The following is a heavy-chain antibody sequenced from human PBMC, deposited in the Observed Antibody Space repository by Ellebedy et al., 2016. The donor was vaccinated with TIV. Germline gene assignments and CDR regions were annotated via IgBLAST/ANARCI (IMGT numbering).Heavy chain of an antibody. Sequence: MPSETLSLTCTVSGDSISSYYWSWIRQPPGKGLEWIGHIYYSVTTNYSPSLKSRVTLSADTSKNQFSLNLRTVTAADTAVYYCARTDPWQPIDDWGQGILVSVSS. CDR2: IYYSVTT. CDR3: ARTDPWQPIDD. CDR1: GDSISSYY. V-gene: IGHV4-59*08. D-gene: IGHD2-21*02. J-gene: IGHJ4*02.